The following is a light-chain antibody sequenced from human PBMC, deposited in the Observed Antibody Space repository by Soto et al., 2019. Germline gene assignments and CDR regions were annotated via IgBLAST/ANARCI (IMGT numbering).Light chain of an antibody. CDR1: SSNIGTYS. CDR3: TAWDNSLSAVV. CDR2: SDN. V-gene: IGLV1-44*01. J-gene: IGLJ2*01. Sequence: QSVLTQPPSASGTPGQRVTISCSGSSSNIGTYSVSWYQHFPGTAPRLLIYSDNQRPSGVPDRFSGSKSGTSVFLAISGLQSEDEADYYGTAWDNSLSAVVFGGGTKLTVL.